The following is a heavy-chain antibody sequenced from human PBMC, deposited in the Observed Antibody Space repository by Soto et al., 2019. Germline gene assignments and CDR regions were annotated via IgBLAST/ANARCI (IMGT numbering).Heavy chain of an antibody. CDR1: GYTFTSYG. CDR2: ISAYNGNT. J-gene: IGHJ6*02. Sequence: QVQLVQSGAEVKKPGASVKVSCKASGYTFTSYGISWVRQAPGQGLEWMGWISAYNGNTNYAQKLQGRVTMTTDTSTSTAYMELRRLRSDDTAVYYCARSSYPEQLDYYYYYGMDVWGQGTTVTVSS. CDR3: ARSSYPEQLDYYYYYGMDV. V-gene: IGHV1-18*01. D-gene: IGHD6-6*01.